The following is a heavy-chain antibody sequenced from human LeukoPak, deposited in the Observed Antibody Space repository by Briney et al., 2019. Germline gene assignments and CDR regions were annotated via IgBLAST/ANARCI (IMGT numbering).Heavy chain of an antibody. CDR3: ARGYSYGYFAY. Sequence: ASVKVSCKASGGTFSSYAISWVRQAPGQGLEWMGGIIPIFGTASYAQKFQGRVTITADESTSTAYMELSSLRSEDTAVYYCARGYSYGYFAYWGQGTLVTVSS. J-gene: IGHJ4*02. CDR2: IIPIFGTA. V-gene: IGHV1-69*13. CDR1: GGTFSSYA. D-gene: IGHD5-18*01.